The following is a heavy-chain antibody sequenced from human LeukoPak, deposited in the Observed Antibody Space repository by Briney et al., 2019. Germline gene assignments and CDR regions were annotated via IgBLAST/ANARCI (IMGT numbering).Heavy chain of an antibody. Sequence: GASLKISCQAFEYRLISFWIAWVRQRPGKGLAWMGIVYPGDTKTRLSPSFEGQVTISADKSINTAYLQWSSLKASDAATYYCVGRGYFASGIYSEFWHWGQGTVVAVSS. CDR3: VGRGYFASGIYSEFWH. V-gene: IGHV5-51*01. CDR2: VYPGDTKT. CDR1: EYRLISFW. D-gene: IGHD3-10*01. J-gene: IGHJ4*02.